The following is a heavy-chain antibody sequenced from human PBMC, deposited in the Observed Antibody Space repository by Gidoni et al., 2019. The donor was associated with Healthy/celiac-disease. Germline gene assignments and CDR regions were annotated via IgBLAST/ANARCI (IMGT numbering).Heavy chain of an antibody. J-gene: IGHJ4*02. V-gene: IGHV4-34*01. CDR2: INHSGST. D-gene: IGHD3-22*01. Sequence: QVQLQQWGAGLLKPSETLSLTCAVYGGSFRGYYWSWIRQPPGKGLEWIGEINHSGSTNYNPSLKSRVTISVDTSKNQFSLKMSSVTAADTAVYYCARGPAYDSSGYYYPFDYWGQGTLVTVSS. CDR3: ARGPAYDSSGYYYPFDY. CDR1: GGSFRGYY.